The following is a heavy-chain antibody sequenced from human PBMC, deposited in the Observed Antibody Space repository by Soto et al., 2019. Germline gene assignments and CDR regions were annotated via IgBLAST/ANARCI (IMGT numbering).Heavy chain of an antibody. CDR2: IYYSGST. D-gene: IGHD2-2*01. CDR1: GGSISSYY. J-gene: IGHJ6*02. CDR3: ARDLVVPTLYYGMDV. V-gene: IGHV4-59*01. Sequence: SETLSLTCTVSGGSISSYYWSWIRQPPGKGLEWIGYIYYSGSTNYNPSLKSRVTISVDTSKNQFSLKLSSVTAADTAVYYCARDLVVPTLYYGMDVWGQGTTVTVSS.